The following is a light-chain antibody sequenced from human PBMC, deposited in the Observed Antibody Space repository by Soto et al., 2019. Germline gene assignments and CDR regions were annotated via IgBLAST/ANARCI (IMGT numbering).Light chain of an antibody. CDR3: QQYVSATT. CDR1: QSVSSSY. Sequence: EIVLTQSPGTLSLSPGERATLSCRASQSVSSSYLAWYQQKPGQAPRLLIYGASSRVTGIPDRYSGSGSGTDFTLTIGRLEAEDVAVYYCQQYVSATTFVQGTKVEIK. CDR2: GAS. J-gene: IGKJ1*01. V-gene: IGKV3-20*01.